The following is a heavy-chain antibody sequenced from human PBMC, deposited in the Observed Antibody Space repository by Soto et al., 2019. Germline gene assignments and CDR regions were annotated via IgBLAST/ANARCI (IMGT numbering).Heavy chain of an antibody. CDR3: ARGVKRWLPLPGVGVGRDFDP. CDR2: INHSGST. D-gene: IGHD5-12*01. V-gene: IGHV4-34*01. Sequence: QVQLQQWGAGLLKPSETLSLTCAVYGGSFSGYYWSWIRQPPGKGLEWIGEINHSGSTNYNPSLKSRVTISVDTSKNQFSLKLSSVTAADTAVYYCARGVKRWLPLPGVGVGRDFDPWGQGTLVTVSS. CDR1: GGSFSGYY. J-gene: IGHJ5*02.